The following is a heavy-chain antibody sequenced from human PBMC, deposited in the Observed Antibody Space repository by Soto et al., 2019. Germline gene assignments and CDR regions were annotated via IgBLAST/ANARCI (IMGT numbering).Heavy chain of an antibody. CDR1: GGSISSYY. V-gene: IGHV4-59*01. J-gene: IGHJ3*02. CDR3: ARTYDGSGPNSGGYGFDI. CDR2: IYYSAT. Sequence: QVQLQESGPGLVKPSETLSLTCSVSGGSISSYYWSWIRQPPGKGLEWIAYIYYSATSNNPSLKSRVSISLDTSETQFSLKLSSVTAADTAVYYCARTYDGSGPNSGGYGFDIWGQGTMVTVSS. D-gene: IGHD3-22*01.